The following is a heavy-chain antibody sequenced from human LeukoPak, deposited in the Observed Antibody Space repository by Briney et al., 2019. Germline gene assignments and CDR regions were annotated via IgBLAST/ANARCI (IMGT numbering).Heavy chain of an antibody. CDR3: ARDLGAAPGIFFDF. V-gene: IGHV1-18*01. Sequence: ASVNVSCKASGGTFSSYAISWVRQAPGQGLEWMGWISACNGNTNYAQILRGRVTMTADTSTSTAYMELRSLRSDDTAVYYCARDLGAAPGIFFDFWGQGTLVTVSS. CDR1: GGTFSSYA. J-gene: IGHJ4*02. CDR2: ISACNGNT. D-gene: IGHD6-13*01.